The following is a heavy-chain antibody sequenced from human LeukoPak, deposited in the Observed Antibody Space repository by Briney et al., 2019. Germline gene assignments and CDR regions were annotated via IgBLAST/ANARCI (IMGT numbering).Heavy chain of an antibody. CDR3: ARRPQLVGAFDI. V-gene: IGHV4-34*01. CDR2: INHSGST. CDR1: GGSFSGYY. Sequence: PSETLSLTCAVYGGSFSGYYWSWIRQPPGKGLEWIGEINHSGSTNYNPSLKSRVTISVDTSKNQFSLKLSSVTAADTAVYYCARRPQLVGAFDIWGQGTMVTVSS. J-gene: IGHJ3*02.